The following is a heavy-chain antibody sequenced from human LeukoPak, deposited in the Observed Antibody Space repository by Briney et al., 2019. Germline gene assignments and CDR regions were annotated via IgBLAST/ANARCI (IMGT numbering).Heavy chain of an antibody. CDR1: GFTFDDYG. D-gene: IGHD2-21*01. CDR2: ISGSGGST. J-gene: IGHJ4*02. Sequence: PGGSLRLSCVASGFTFDDYGMSWVRQAPGKGLEWVSAISGSGGSTYYADSVKGRFTISRDNSKNTLYLQMNSLRAEDTAVYYCAKALRGDMWWWSYYFDYWGQGTLVTVSS. CDR3: AKALRGDMWWWSYYFDY. V-gene: IGHV3-23*01.